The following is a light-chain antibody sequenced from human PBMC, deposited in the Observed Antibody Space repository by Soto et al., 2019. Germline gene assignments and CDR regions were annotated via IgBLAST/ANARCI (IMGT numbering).Light chain of an antibody. CDR2: DVI. V-gene: IGLV2-11*01. J-gene: IGLJ1*01. Sequence: QSALTQPRSVSGSPGQSVTISCSGTSSDVGAYNYVSWFQHHPGRAPKLIIYDVIKRPSGVPDRFSGSKSGNTAPLTISGLQAEDEAEYYCCSYAGRYTHYVFATGTKVTVL. CDR3: CSYAGRYTHYV. CDR1: SSDVGAYNY.